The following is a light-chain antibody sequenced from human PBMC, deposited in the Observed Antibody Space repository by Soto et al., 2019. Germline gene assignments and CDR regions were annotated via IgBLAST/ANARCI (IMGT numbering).Light chain of an antibody. J-gene: IGLJ1*01. CDR1: GSNIGAGYD. V-gene: IGLV1-40*01. Sequence: QSLLTQPPSVSGAPGQRVTISCTGSGSNIGAGYDVHWYQQLPGTAPKLLIFANIIRPSGVPDRFSGSKSGASASLAITGLRAEDEADYYCQSYDSSLSGYVFGTGTKVTXL. CDR3: QSYDSSLSGYV. CDR2: ANI.